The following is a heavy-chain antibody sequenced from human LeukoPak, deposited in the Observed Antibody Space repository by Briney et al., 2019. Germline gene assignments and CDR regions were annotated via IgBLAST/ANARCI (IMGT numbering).Heavy chain of an antibody. V-gene: IGHV3-73*01. D-gene: IGHD3-10*01. CDR2: IRSKANSYAT. CDR3: AAGGDYYYHMDV. CDR1: GFTFSGSA. J-gene: IGHJ6*03. Sequence: GGSLRLSCAASGFTFSGSAMHWVRQASGKGLEWVGRIRSKANSYATAYAASVKGRFTISRDDSKNTAYLQMNSLRAEDTAVYHCAAGGDYYYHMDVWGKGTTVTVSS.